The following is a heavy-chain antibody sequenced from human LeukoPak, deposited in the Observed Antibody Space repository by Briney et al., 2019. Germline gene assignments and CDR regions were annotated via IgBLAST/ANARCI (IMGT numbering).Heavy chain of an antibody. CDR3: ARGAHTGYSSSWDDRASGMDV. V-gene: IGHV3-49*03. Sequence: QPGGSLRLSCTASGFTFGDYAMSWFRQAPGKGLEWVGFIRSKAYGGTTEYAASVKGRFTISRDDSKSIAYLQMNSLKTEDTAVYYCARGAHTGYSSSWDDRASGMDVWGQGTTVTVSS. CDR2: IRSKAYGGTT. CDR1: GFTFGDYA. D-gene: IGHD6-13*01. J-gene: IGHJ6*02.